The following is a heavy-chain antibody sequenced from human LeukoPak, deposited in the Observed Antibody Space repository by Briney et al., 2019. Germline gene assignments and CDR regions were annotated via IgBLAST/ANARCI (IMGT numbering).Heavy chain of an antibody. CDR1: GFTVSSNY. D-gene: IGHD6-19*01. CDR3: AKVASDSSGWYHFDY. J-gene: IGHJ4*02. Sequence: GGSLRLSCAASGFTVSSNYMGWVRQAPGKGLEWVSIIYSGGNTNYADSVKGRFTISRDNSRNTLYLQMNSLRAEDTAVYYCAKVASDSSGWYHFDYWGQGILVTVSS. V-gene: IGHV3-53*01. CDR2: IYSGGNT.